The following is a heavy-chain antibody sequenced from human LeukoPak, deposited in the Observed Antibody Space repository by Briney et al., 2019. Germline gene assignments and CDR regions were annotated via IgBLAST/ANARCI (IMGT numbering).Heavy chain of an antibody. V-gene: IGHV3-48*03. CDR2: ISSSGSTI. J-gene: IGHJ4*02. CDR1: GFTFSSYE. D-gene: IGHD6-19*01. Sequence: GGSLRLSCAASGFTFSSYEMNWVRQAPGKGLEWVSYISSSGSTIYYADSVKGRFTISRDNAKNSLYLQMNSLRAEDTAVYYCATSPTGSGWYYFDYWGQGILVTVSS. CDR3: ATSPTGSGWYYFDY.